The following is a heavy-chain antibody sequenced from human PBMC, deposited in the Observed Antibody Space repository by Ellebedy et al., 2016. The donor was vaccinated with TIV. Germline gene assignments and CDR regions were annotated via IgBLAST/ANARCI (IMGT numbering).Heavy chain of an antibody. CDR2: IYPGDSDA. CDR1: GYTFSNHW. CDR3: ARLRDALADELDY. Sequence: GGSLRLSXQASGYTFSNHWIAWVRQMPGKGLEWMGIIYPGDSDARYRASFQGQVTISSDKSINTAYLQWSSLKASDTAIYYCARLRDALADELDYWGQGTLVTVSS. V-gene: IGHV5-51*01. J-gene: IGHJ4*02. D-gene: IGHD6-19*01.